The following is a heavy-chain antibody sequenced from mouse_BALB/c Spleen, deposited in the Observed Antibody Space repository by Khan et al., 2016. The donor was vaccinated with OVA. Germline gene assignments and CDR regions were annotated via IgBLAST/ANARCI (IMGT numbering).Heavy chain of an antibody. CDR1: GFTFSSYS. J-gene: IGHJ3*01. CDR2: ISSGGDYT. CDR3: ASHLTGAFAY. D-gene: IGHD4-1*01. V-gene: IGHV5-6*02. Sequence: DVMLVESGGDLVKSGGSLKFSCAASGFTFSSYSMSWVRQTPDKRLEWVATISSGGDYTYYSDNVKGRFTISRDNAKNTLYLQMSSLKSEDTAMYYCASHLTGAFAYWGQGTLVTVSA.